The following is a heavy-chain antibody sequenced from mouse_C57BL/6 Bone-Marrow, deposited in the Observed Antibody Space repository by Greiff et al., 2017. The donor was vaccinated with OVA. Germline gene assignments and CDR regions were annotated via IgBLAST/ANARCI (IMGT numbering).Heavy chain of an antibody. CDR2: IYPGSGNT. Sequence: QVQLQQSGAELVRPGASVKLSCKASGYTFTDYYINWVKQRPGQGLEWIARIYPGSGNTYYNEKFKGKATLTAEKSSSTAYMQLSSLTSEDSAVYFCARRTGGDYWGQGTTLTVSS. V-gene: IGHV1-76*01. CDR3: ARRTGGDY. CDR1: GYTFTDYY. J-gene: IGHJ2*01. D-gene: IGHD4-1*01.